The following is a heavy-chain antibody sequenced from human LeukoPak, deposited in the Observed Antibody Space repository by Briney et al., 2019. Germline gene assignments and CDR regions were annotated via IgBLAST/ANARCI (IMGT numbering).Heavy chain of an antibody. D-gene: IGHD6-13*01. CDR2: ISDDGSKN. Sequence: PGRSLRLSCAASGFTFSSYVMHWVRQAPGKGLEWVAVISDDGSKNYYAHSVKGRFTISRDNSKNTMYLQMNSLRAEDTAVYYCARVPRSSWYRGFDYWGQGTLVTVSS. CDR1: GFTFSSYV. J-gene: IGHJ4*02. CDR3: ARVPRSSWYRGFDY. V-gene: IGHV3-30*04.